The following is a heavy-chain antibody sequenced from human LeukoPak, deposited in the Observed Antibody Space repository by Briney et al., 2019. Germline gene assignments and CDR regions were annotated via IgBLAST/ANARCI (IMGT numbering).Heavy chain of an antibody. CDR2: IYYSGST. V-gene: IGHV4-31*03. J-gene: IGHJ4*02. CDR3: ARSQTSSGWPPRHTYYFDY. D-gene: IGHD6-19*01. CDR1: GGSISSGGYY. Sequence: PSETLFLTCTVSGGSISSGGYYWSWIRQHPGQGLEWIGYIYYSGSTYYNPSLKSRVTISVDTSKNQFSLKLSSVTAADTAVYYCARSQTSSGWPPRHTYYFDYWGQGTLVTVSS.